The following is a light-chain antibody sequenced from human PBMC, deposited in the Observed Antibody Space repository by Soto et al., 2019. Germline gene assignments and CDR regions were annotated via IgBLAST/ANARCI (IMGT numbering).Light chain of an antibody. V-gene: IGLV2-14*01. Sequence: QSALTQPASVSGSPGQSITISCTGTSSDVRGYNYVSWYQQHPGKAPKLMIYEVSNRPSGVSNRFSGSKSVNTASLTISGLQAEDEADYYCSSYTSSNTLYVFGTGTKLTVL. CDR3: SSYTSSNTLYV. CDR1: SSDVRGYNY. CDR2: EVS. J-gene: IGLJ1*01.